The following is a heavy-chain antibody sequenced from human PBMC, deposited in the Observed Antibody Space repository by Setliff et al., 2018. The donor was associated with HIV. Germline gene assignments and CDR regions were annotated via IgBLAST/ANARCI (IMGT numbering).Heavy chain of an antibody. J-gene: IGHJ4*02. CDR3: AKGALGYCSGWTLAY. V-gene: IGHV3-23*01. Sequence: PGGSLRLSCAASGFSFSSHVMTWARQAPGKGLEWVSSITGSGTNTYYTDSVRGRFTLSRDNSKNTLYLQMNSLRAEDMAVYYCAKGALGYCSGWTLAYWGQGALVTVSS. CDR1: GFSFSSHV. D-gene: IGHD2-15*01. CDR2: ITGSGTNT.